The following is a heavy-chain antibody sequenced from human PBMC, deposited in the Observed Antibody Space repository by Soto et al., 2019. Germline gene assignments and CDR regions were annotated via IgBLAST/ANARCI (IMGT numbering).Heavy chain of an antibody. CDR2: IYYSGST. CDR3: ARETHGGGYGSGSYYTVPVADY. CDR1: GGSISSGGYY. D-gene: IGHD3-10*01. Sequence: QVQLQESGPGLVKPSQTLSLTCTVSGGSISSGGYYWSWIRQHPGKGLEWIGYIYYSGSTYYNPSPKSRVTISVDTSKNQFALKLSSVTAADTAVYYCARETHGGGYGSGSYYTVPVADYWGQGTLVTVSS. V-gene: IGHV4-31*03. J-gene: IGHJ4*02.